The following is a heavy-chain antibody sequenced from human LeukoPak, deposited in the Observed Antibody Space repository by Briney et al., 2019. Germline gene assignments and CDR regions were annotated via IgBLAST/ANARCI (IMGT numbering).Heavy chain of an antibody. J-gene: IGHJ5*02. CDR2: ISGSGGST. Sequence: GGSLRLSCAASGFTFSSYAMSWVRQAPGKGLEWVSAISGSGGSTYYADSVKGRFTISRDNSKNTLYLQMNSLRAEDTAVYYCAKDVSSGWYRGEDWFDPWGQGTLVTVSS. D-gene: IGHD6-19*01. V-gene: IGHV3-23*01. CDR1: GFTFSSYA. CDR3: AKDVSSGWYRGEDWFDP.